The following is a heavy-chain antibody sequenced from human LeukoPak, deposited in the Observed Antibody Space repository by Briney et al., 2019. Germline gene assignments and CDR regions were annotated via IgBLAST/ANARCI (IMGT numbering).Heavy chain of an antibody. Sequence: GGSLRLSCAASGFTFGSNSMSWVRQAPGKGLDWVSSISGSGGSRNFADSVKGRFTISRDNSKNTLYLQMNSLRAEDTAVYYCAKKTGVDYWGQGTLVTVSS. D-gene: IGHD7-27*01. CDR3: AKKTGVDY. CDR2: ISGSGGSR. V-gene: IGHV3-23*01. J-gene: IGHJ4*02. CDR1: GFTFGSNS.